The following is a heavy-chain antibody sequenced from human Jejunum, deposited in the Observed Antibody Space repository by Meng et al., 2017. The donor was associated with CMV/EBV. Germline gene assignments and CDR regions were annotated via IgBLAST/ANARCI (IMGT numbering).Heavy chain of an antibody. CDR1: GGSFSGYY. CDR2: INHSGST. CDR3: ARGFVKYTVTRVGNWFDP. D-gene: IGHD4-17*01. V-gene: IGHV4-34*01. J-gene: IGHJ5*02. Sequence: VQLQQGDAGLLNPSVTLSLTCAGYGGSFSGYYWSWIRQPPGKGLEWIGEINHSGSTNYNPSLKSRVTISVDTSKNQFSLKLSSVTAADTAVYYCARGFVKYTVTRVGNWFDPWGQGTLVTVSS.